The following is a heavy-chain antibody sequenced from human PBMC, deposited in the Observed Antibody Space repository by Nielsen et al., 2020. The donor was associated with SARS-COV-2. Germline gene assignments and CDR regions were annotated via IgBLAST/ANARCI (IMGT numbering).Heavy chain of an antibody. CDR3: ARDSYWYFVTYYYYGMDV. Sequence: GESLKISCSASGFTFSSTWMDWVRQAPGQGLVWVSRINPSGSGTAYADSVKGRFTISRDNAKNSLYLQMNSLRAEDTAVYYCARDSYWYFVTYYYYGMDVWGQGTTVTVSS. D-gene: IGHD2-8*02. CDR2: INPSGSGT. V-gene: IGHV3-74*01. CDR1: GFTFSSTW. J-gene: IGHJ6*02.